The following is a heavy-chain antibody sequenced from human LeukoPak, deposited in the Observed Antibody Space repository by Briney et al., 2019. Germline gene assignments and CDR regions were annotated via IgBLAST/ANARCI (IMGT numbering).Heavy chain of an antibody. J-gene: IGHJ3*02. D-gene: IGHD3-3*01. CDR1: GFTFSNAW. V-gene: IGHV3-15*01. CDR2: LKSKTDGGTT. CDR3: STCRYDRCGAFYM. Sequence: GGSLRLSCAASGFTFSNAWMTWVRQAPGKGLEWAGRLKSKTDGGTTDYAAPVKGRFTISRDDSKNTLFLQMNSLKTEDTAVYYCSTCRYDRCGAFYMWGQGTVVTVSS.